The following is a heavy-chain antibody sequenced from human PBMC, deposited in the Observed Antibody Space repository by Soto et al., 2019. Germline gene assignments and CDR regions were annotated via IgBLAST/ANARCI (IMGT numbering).Heavy chain of an antibody. Sequence: GGSLRLSCAASGFAFKYARMTWVRQAPGKGLEWVGHIRSDIDGATTAYAAPVKGRFTISRDESKNTVDLQMNSLITEDTAVYYCTTDWGSGTHYARAFDVWGQGTMVTVSS. J-gene: IGHJ3*01. CDR3: TTDWGSGTHYARAFDV. CDR2: IRSDIDGATT. V-gene: IGHV3-15*01. CDR1: GFAFKYAR. D-gene: IGHD3-16*01.